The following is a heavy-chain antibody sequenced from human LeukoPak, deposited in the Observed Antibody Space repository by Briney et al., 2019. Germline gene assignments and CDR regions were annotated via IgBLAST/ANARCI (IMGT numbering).Heavy chain of an antibody. Sequence: GGSLRLSCAASGFTFSSYGMLWVRQAPGKGLEWVAVISHDGSNKYYADSVKGRFTISRDNSKNALYLQMNSLRPEDTAMYYCAKQQVARYYGMDVWGQGTTVTVSS. CDR3: AKQQVARYYGMDV. D-gene: IGHD6-13*01. CDR1: GFTFSSYG. V-gene: IGHV3-30*18. CDR2: ISHDGSNK. J-gene: IGHJ6*02.